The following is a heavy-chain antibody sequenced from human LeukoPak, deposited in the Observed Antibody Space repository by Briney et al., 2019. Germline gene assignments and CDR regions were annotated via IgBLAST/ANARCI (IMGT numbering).Heavy chain of an antibody. V-gene: IGHV4-59*01. D-gene: IGHD3-3*01. J-gene: IGHJ5*02. CDR2: IYYSGST. CDR3: ARLDYDFWSGSNSGWFDP. Sequence: SETLSPTCTVSGGSISSYYWSWIRQPPGKGLEWIGYIYYSGSTNYNPSLKSRVTISVDTSKNQFSLKLSSVTAADTAVYYCARLDYDFWSGSNSGWFDPWGQGTLVTVSS. CDR1: GGSISSYY.